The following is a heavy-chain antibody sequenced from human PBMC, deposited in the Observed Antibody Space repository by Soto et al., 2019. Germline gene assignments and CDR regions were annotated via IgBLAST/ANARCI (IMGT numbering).Heavy chain of an antibody. CDR1: GDSVSSGSHH. CDR2: IYFTGRT. D-gene: IGHD2-21*01. V-gene: IGHV4-61*03. J-gene: IGHJ3*01. CDR3: ARDLVAIGGRVYAFDL. Sequence: QVQLQESGPGLVRPSETLSLTCTVAGDSVSSGSHHWNWIRQAPGKGLEWIGSIYFTGRTNHNPSLKSRDTISVDTSKNHLSLNLTSVTAADTAVYYCARDLVAIGGRVYAFDLWGQGTMVTVSS.